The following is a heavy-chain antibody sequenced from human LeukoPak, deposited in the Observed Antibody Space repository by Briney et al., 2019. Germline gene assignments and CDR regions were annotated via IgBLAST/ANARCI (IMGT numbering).Heavy chain of an antibody. CDR3: ARNSSRDCGGANCFPGGWLAT. CDR2: IYFSGST. J-gene: IGHJ4*01. Sequence: PSETLSLTCTISGGSMKRVTDYRVWVRQSPGKRLEWIGSIYFSGSTHYNPSLKSRLDMSVDTPKNQFSLRLYSVTAEDTAIYFCARNSSRDCGGANCFPGGWLATWGHGMLVTVSS. D-gene: IGHD4/OR15-4a*01. CDR1: GGSMKRVTDY. V-gene: IGHV4-39*01.